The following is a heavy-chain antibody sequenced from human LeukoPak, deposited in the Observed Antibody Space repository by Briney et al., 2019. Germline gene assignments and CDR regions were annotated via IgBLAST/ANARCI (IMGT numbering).Heavy chain of an antibody. CDR3: ARAGVDNSGYYYQGFDY. CDR2: ITSNGNSV. D-gene: IGHD3-3*01. J-gene: IGHJ4*02. V-gene: IGHV3-11*04. Sequence: KSGGSLRLSCAASGFTFSDYYMGWIRQAPGKGLEWLSYITSNGNSVYYAASVKGRFTISRDNAKNSLYLQANSLTAEDAAVYYCARAGVDNSGYYYQGFDYWGQGTQVTVSS. CDR1: GFTFSDYY.